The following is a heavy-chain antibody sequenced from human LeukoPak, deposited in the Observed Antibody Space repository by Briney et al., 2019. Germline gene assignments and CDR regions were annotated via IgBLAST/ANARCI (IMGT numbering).Heavy chain of an antibody. CDR3: ARASYSSSWLSYWFDP. Sequence: SQTLSLTCAISGDSVSSNSAAWNWIRQSPSRGLEWLGRTYYRSKWYNDYAVSVKSLITINPDTSKNQFSLQLNSVTPEDTAVYYCARASYSSSWLSYWFDPWGQGTLVTVSS. J-gene: IGHJ5*02. CDR2: TYYRSKWYN. V-gene: IGHV6-1*01. CDR1: GDSVSSNSAA. D-gene: IGHD6-13*01.